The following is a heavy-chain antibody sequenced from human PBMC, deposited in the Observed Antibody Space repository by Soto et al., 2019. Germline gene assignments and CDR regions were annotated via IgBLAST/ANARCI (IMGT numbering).Heavy chain of an antibody. CDR1: GYTFTGYY. D-gene: IGHD3-22*01. CDR2: INPNSGGT. CDR3: ARDAVTDYYDSMGYSGYWFDR. J-gene: IGHJ5*02. Sequence: ASVKVSCKASGYTFTGYYMHWVRQAPGQGLEWMGWINPNSGGTNYAQKFQGWVTMTRDTSISTAYMELSRLRSDDTAVYYCARDAVTDYYDSMGYSGYWFDRWGQGTLVT. V-gene: IGHV1-2*04.